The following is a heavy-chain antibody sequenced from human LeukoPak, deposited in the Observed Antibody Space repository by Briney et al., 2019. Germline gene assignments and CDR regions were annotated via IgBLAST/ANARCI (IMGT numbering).Heavy chain of an antibody. D-gene: IGHD6-19*01. J-gene: IGHJ6*02. CDR3: ARDRYAVLSSGWYYHGMDV. CDR2: IYHSGST. CDR1: GFTFSSYG. V-gene: IGHV4-4*02. Sequence: GSLRLSCAASGFTFSSYGMHWVRQPPGKGLEWIGEIYHSGSTNYNPSLKSRVTISVDKSMTQFSLKLTSVTAADTAVYYCARDRYAVLSSGWYYHGMDVWGQGTTVTVSS.